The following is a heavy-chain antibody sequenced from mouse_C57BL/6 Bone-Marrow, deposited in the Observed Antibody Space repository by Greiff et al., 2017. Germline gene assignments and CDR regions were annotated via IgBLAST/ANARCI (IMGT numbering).Heavy chain of an antibody. J-gene: IGHJ2*01. CDR1: GFTFSSYG. Sequence: EVKLVESGGDLVKPGGSLKLSCAASGFTFSSYGMSWVRQTPDKRLEWVATISSGGSYTYYPDSVKGRFTISKDNAKNTLYLQMRSLKSEDTAMYYCARRCLDYWGQGTTLTVSS. CDR2: ISSGGSYT. V-gene: IGHV5-6*02. CDR3: ARRCLDY.